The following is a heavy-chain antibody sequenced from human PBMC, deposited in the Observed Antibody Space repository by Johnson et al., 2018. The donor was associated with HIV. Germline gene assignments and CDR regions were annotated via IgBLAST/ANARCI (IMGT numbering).Heavy chain of an antibody. CDR1: GFIFNSYG. Sequence: QVQLVESGGGVVHPGGSLRLSCAASGFIFNSYGMHWVRQAPGKGLEWVAFIRYDGSNKYYADSVKGRFTISRDNSKNTLSLHMNSLRAEDTAVYFCARGPIADDAFDIWGKGTMVTVSS. J-gene: IGHJ3*02. CDR3: ARGPIADDAFDI. CDR2: IRYDGSNK. D-gene: IGHD3-16*02. V-gene: IGHV3-30*02.